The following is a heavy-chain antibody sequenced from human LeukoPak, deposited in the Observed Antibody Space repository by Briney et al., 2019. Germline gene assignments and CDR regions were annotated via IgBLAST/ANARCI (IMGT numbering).Heavy chain of an antibody. CDR1: GYTFTSYY. V-gene: IGHV1-46*01. D-gene: IGHD3-22*01. CDR2: INPSGGST. Sequence: GASVKVSCKASGYTFTSYYMHWVRQAPGQGLEWMGIINPSGGSTSYAQKVQGRVTMTTDTSTSTAYMELRSLRSDDTAVYYCARDLTHRRNYDSSGYQIVPAFWGQGTLVTVSP. J-gene: IGHJ4*02. CDR3: ARDLTHRRNYDSSGYQIVPAF.